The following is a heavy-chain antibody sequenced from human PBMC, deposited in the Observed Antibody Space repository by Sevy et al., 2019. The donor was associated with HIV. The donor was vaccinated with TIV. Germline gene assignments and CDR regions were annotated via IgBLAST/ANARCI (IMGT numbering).Heavy chain of an antibody. CDR3: ARIVVVPAARSYYYGMDV. Sequence: SETLSLTCTVSGGSINSSSYYWGWIRQPPGKGLEWIGSIYYSGSTYYNPSLKSRVTISVDTSKNQFSLKLSSVTAADTAVYYCARIVVVPAARSYYYGMDVWGQGTTVTVSS. D-gene: IGHD2-2*01. CDR2: IYYSGST. V-gene: IGHV4-39*01. J-gene: IGHJ6*02. CDR1: GGSINSSSYY.